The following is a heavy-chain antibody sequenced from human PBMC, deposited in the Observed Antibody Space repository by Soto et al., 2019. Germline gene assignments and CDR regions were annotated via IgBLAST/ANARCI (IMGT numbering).Heavy chain of an antibody. CDR3: ARDLDRYCSVTSCHAMDV. CDR1: GGSIRSTNW. J-gene: IGHJ6*02. D-gene: IGHD2-15*01. CDR2: VYHNGTS. Sequence: LSLTCVVSGGSIRSTNWWAWVRQTPGKGLEWIGEVYHNGTSNYNPSLKGRATISVDRSKDQVSLRLNSVIDADTAVYYCARDLDRYCSVTSCHAMDVWGQGTPVTVSS. V-gene: IGHV4-4*02.